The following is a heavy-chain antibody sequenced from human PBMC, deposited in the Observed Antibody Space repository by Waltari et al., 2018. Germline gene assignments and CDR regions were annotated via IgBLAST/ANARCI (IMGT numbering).Heavy chain of an antibody. CDR3: ARVGQWLLDY. J-gene: IGHJ4*02. V-gene: IGHV3-21*01. CDR1: GFTFSRYS. Sequence: EVQLVESGGGLVKPGGSLRLSCSASGFTFSRYSMHWVRQAPGKGLEWVSSISSSSSYIYYADSVKGRFTISRDNAKNSLYLQMNSLRAEDTAVYYCARVGQWLLDYWGQGTLVTVSS. D-gene: IGHD6-19*01. CDR2: ISSSSSYI.